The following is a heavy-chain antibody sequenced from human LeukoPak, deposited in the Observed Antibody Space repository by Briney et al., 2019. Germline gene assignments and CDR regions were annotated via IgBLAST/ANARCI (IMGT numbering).Heavy chain of an antibody. CDR3: AKEYYYDSRGGFDI. CDR1: GFTFSSYG. V-gene: IGHV3-30*02. J-gene: IGHJ3*02. Sequence: GGSLRLSCAASGFTFSSYGIHWVRQAPGKGLEWVAFIRYDGSNKYYADSVKGRFTISRDNSKNTLYLQMNSLRAEDTAVYYCAKEYYYDSRGGFDIWGQGTMVTVSS. CDR2: IRYDGSNK. D-gene: IGHD3-22*01.